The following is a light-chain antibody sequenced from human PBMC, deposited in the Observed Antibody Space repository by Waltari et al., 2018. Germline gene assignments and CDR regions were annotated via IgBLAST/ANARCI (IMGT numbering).Light chain of an antibody. CDR2: QDS. J-gene: IGLJ2*01. CDR3: QAWDSSTESVV. CDR1: KLGDKY. Sequence: SYELTQPPSVSVSPGQTASITCSGDKLGDKYACWYQQKQGQSPVLVIYQDSKRPSGIPERFSGSNSGNTATLTISGTQAMDEADYYCQAWDSSTESVVFGGGTKLTVL. V-gene: IGLV3-1*01.